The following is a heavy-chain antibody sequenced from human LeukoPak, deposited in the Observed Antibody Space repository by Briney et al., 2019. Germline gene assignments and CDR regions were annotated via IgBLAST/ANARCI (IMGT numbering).Heavy chain of an antibody. J-gene: IGHJ5*02. CDR2: ISYDGSNE. CDR3: ARDLGQYYDTSDNWFDP. Sequence: PGGSLRLSCAASGFTFSSYVMHWVRQAPGKGLEWVAIISYDGSNEYYADSVKGRFTISRDNAKNTLNLQMNSLGAEDTAVYYCARDLGQYYDTSDNWFDPWGQGTLVTVSS. V-gene: IGHV3-30*04. CDR1: GFTFSSYV. D-gene: IGHD3-22*01.